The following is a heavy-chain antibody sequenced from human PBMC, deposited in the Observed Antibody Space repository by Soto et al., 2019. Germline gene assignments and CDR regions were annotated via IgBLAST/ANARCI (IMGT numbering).Heavy chain of an antibody. CDR1: GFAFSNYA. CDR2: ISHDGSDE. J-gene: IGHJ6*01. D-gene: IGHD3-10*01. CDR3: ARSAGLRWFGESSSHGLDV. Sequence: QVQLFESGGGVVQPGRSLRLSCAASGFAFSNYAFHWVRQAPGRGLEWVAVISHDGSDEFYAGSVKGRFIVSRDNSKSTITLHMNSLSGEDTDIYFCARSAGLRWFGESSSHGLDVWGQGTTVAVSS. V-gene: IGHV3-30-3*01.